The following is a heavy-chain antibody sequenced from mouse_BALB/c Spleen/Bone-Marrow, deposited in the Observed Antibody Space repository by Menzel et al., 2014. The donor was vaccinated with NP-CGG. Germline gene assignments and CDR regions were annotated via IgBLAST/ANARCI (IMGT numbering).Heavy chain of an antibody. CDR1: GYTFSSYW. J-gene: IGHJ3*01. CDR2: ILPGSGST. D-gene: IGHD2-1*01. V-gene: IGHV1-9*01. CDR3: ARNGNYPAWFAY. Sequence: QVQLQQSGAELMKPGASVKISCKATGYTFSSYWIEWVKQRPGRGLEWIGEILPGSGSTNYNEKFKGKATFTADTSSNXAYMQLSSLTSEDSAVYYCARNGNYPAWFAYWGQGTLVTVSA.